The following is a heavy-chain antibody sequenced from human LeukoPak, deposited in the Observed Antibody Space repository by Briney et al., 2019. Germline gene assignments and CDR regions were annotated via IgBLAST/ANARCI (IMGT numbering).Heavy chain of an antibody. CDR1: GGSISSGGYY. V-gene: IGHV4-31*03. J-gene: IGHJ4*02. CDR3: ARGGFAGSYAYDY. Sequence: SQTLSLTCTVSGGSISSGGYYWSWIRQHPGKGLEWIGYIYYSGSTYYNPSLKSRVAISVDTSKNQFSLKLSSVTAADTAVYYCARGGFAGSYAYDYWGQGTLVTVSS. CDR2: IYYSGST. D-gene: IGHD1-26*01.